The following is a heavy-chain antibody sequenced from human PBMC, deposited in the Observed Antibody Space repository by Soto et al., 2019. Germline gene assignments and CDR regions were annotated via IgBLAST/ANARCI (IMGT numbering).Heavy chain of an antibody. V-gene: IGHV4-59*08. D-gene: IGHD4-4*01. CDR2: IFDSGNA. CDR1: GGSINSYC. Sequence: SETLSLTCTVSGGSINSYCWSWIRQPPGKGLEWIAYIFDSGNANYNPSLKSRVTISVDTSKNQFSLKLTSVTAADTAVYYCARHRRTTVAKFYLDNWGQGALVTVSS. CDR3: ARHRRTTVAKFYLDN. J-gene: IGHJ4*02.